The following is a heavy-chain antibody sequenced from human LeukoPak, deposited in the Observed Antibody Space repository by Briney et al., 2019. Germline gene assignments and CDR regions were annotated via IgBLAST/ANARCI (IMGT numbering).Heavy chain of an antibody. CDR2: IYYSGST. V-gene: IGHV4-59*01. J-gene: IGHJ4*02. CDR1: GGSISSYY. CDR3: ARSPGYSSGWYDY. D-gene: IGHD6-19*01. Sequence: SETLSLTCTVSGGSISSYYWSWIRQPPGKGLEWIGYIYYSGSTNYNPSLKSRVTISVDTSKNQFSLKLSSVTAADTAVYYCARSPGYSSGWYDYWGQGTLVTVSS.